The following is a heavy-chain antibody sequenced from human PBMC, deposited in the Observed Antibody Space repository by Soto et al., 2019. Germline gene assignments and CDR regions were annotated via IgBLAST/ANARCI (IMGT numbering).Heavy chain of an antibody. CDR1: GYTFTSYG. J-gene: IGHJ4*02. CDR3: ARDPEIFES. Sequence: QVQLVQSGAEVKKPGASVKVSCKASGYTFTSYGISWVRQAPGQGLEWMGWISAHNGNTKYAQKVQGRVTMTTDTSTSTAYIELRSLRSEDTAVYYCARDPEIFESWGQGTLVTVSS. V-gene: IGHV1-18*01. CDR2: ISAHNGNT.